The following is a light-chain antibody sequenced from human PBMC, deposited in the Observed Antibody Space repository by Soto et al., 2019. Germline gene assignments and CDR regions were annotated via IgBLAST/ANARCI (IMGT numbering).Light chain of an antibody. CDR3: SSFATSNTWV. CDR1: SSDVGAYNY. J-gene: IGLJ3*02. Sequence: QSALTQPPSASGSPGQSVTISCTGTSSDVGAYNYVSWYQQHAGKAPKLVIYDVTKRPSGVSDRFSGSKSANTASLTVSGLQAEDEADYYCSSFATSNTWVFGGGTKLTAL. CDR2: DVT. V-gene: IGLV2-8*01.